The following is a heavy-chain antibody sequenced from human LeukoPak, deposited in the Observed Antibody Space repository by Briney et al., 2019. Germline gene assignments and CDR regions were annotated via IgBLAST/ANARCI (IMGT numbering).Heavy chain of an antibody. J-gene: IGHJ6*03. CDR3: ARVNRRDGYYYYYMDV. CDR2: IYYSGST. Sequence: SETLSLTCTVSGGSISSGGYSWSWIRQPPGKGLEWIGYIYYSGSTYYNPSLKSRVTISVDTSKNQFSLKLSSVTAADTAVYYCARVNRRDGYYYYYMDVWGKGTTVTVSS. D-gene: IGHD5-24*01. CDR1: GGSISSGGYS. V-gene: IGHV4-30-4*07.